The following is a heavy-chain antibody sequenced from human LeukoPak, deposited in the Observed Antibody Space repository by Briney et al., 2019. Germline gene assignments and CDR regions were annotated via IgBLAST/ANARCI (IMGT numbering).Heavy chain of an antibody. J-gene: IGHJ4*02. CDR1: GYSFTSYW. D-gene: IGHD3-16*02. CDR2: IYPGDSDT. Sequence: GESLKISCKGSGYSFTSYWIGWMRQMPGKGLEWMGIIYPGDSDTRYSPSFQGQVTISADKSISTAYLQWSSLKASDTAMYYCARRGSRDYVWGSYRPPREYYFDYWGQGTLVTVSS. CDR3: ARRGSRDYVWGSYRPPREYYFDY. V-gene: IGHV5-51*01.